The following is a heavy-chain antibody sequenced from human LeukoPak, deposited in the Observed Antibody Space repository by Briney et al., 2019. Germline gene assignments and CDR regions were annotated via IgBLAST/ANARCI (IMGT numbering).Heavy chain of an antibody. CDR2: ISWNSGSI. Sequence: GGSLRLSCAASGFTFDDYAMHWVRQAPGKGLEWVSGISWNSGSIAYADSVKGRFTISRDNAKNSLYLQMNSLRAEDTALYYCAKDMSYGELGDAFDIWGQGTMVTVSS. CDR1: GFTFDDYA. CDR3: AKDMSYGELGDAFDI. J-gene: IGHJ3*02. V-gene: IGHV3-9*01. D-gene: IGHD4-17*01.